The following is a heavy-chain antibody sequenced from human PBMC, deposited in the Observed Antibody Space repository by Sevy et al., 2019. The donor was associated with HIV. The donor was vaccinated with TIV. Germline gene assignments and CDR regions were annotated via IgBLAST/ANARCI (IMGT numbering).Heavy chain of an antibody. CDR3: ARTQGGSTDGGDSSSYYYEGDHYFDL. Sequence: SETLSLTCIVSGGSISSSLYYWGWIRQPPGKGLEWIATLYYTGSIYYIPSLRTRLTISADSSQNQFSLKLSSVTAADTALYFCARTQGGSTDGGDSSSYYYEGDHYFDLWGQGLLVTVSS. CDR2: LYYTGSI. J-gene: IGHJ4*02. D-gene: IGHD3-22*01. V-gene: IGHV4-39*01. CDR1: GGSISSSLYY.